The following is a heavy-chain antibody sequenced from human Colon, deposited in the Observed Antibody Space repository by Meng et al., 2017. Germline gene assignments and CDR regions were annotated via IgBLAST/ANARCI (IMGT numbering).Heavy chain of an antibody. J-gene: IGHJ5*02. CDR1: GGSVSSTSYY. CDR2: IYYSGST. D-gene: IGHD5-12*01. Sequence: QGRLQGWGPGLVRPSETLSPTCNVSGGSVSSTSYYWSWIRQPPGKGLEWIGFIYYSGSTNYNPSLKSRVTISVDTSKNQFSLKVSSVTAADTAVYYCARDSGYDKNWFDPWGQGTLVTVSS. CDR3: ARDSGYDKNWFDP. V-gene: IGHV4-61*01.